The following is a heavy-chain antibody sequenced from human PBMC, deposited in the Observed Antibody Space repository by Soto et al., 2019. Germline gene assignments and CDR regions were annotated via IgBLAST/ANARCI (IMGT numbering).Heavy chain of an antibody. CDR2: ISPYNGDT. V-gene: IGHV1-18*01. CDR1: GYTFVSHD. CDR3: ARYCTSTSCDHYFDY. D-gene: IGHD2-2*01. J-gene: IGHJ4*02. Sequence: ASVEVSCKASGYTFVSHDISWVRQAPGQGLEWMGWISPYNGDTNYAQKLQGRVTMTTDTSTSTAYMELRSLRSDDTAVYYCARYCTSTSCDHYFDYWGQGTLVTVSS.